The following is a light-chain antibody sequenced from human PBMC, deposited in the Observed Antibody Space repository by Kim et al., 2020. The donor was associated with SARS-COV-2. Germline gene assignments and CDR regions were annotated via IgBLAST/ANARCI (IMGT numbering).Light chain of an antibody. CDR2: DAS. Sequence: PLFPGERATLSCRASQSVSSFLAWYQQKPGQAPRLLIYDASNRATGIPARFSGSGSGTDFTLTISSLEPEDFAIYYCQQRSSWLTFGGGTKVDIK. CDR3: QQRSSWLT. V-gene: IGKV3-11*01. CDR1: QSVSSF. J-gene: IGKJ4*01.